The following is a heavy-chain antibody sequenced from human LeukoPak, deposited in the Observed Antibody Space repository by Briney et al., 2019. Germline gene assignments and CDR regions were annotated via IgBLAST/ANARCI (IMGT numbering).Heavy chain of an antibody. J-gene: IGHJ4*02. CDR1: GFTFSHYG. CDR3: AKDLQLWFGVLDY. Sequence: GGSLRLSCAASGFTFSHYGLHWVRQAPGKGLEGVAFIRYDGTNKYYADSVKGRFTISRDNSKNTLYLQMNSLRAEDTAVYYCAKDLQLWFGVLDYWGQGTLVTVSS. V-gene: IGHV3-30*02. CDR2: IRYDGTNK. D-gene: IGHD3-10*01.